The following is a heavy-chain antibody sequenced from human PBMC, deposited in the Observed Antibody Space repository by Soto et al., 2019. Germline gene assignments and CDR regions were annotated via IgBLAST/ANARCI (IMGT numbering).Heavy chain of an antibody. D-gene: IGHD3-22*01. Sequence: GGSLRLSCAASGFTFSSYSMSWVRQAPGKGLEWVSAISGSGGSTYYADSVKGRFTISRDNSKNTLYLQMNSLRAEDTAVYYCAKDDYYKSSGYYTYGGQETLVTVSS. J-gene: IGHJ4*02. CDR1: GFTFSSYS. V-gene: IGHV3-23*01. CDR3: AKDDYYKSSGYYTY. CDR2: ISGSGGST.